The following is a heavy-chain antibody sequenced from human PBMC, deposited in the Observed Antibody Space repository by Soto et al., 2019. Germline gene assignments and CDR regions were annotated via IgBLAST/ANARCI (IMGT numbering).Heavy chain of an antibody. CDR2: IYNSGTT. Sequence: SETLSLTCTVSGGSVSSGNYYWSWIRQPPGKTLEWIGYIYNSGTTNYNPSLKSRVTISIDTSKNQFSLKMKSVTAADTAVYYCSRGSNHGDPRGAFDIWGRGTMVTVSS. V-gene: IGHV4-61*01. CDR1: GGSVSSGNYY. J-gene: IGHJ3*02. CDR3: SRGSNHGDPRGAFDI. D-gene: IGHD2-21*02.